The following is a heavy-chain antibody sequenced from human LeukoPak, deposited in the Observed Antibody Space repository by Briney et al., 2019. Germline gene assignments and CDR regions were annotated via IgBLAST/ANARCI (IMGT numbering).Heavy chain of an antibody. V-gene: IGHV3-30*02. CDR2: IRYDGSNK. CDR1: GFTFSSYG. Sequence: GGSLRLSCAASGFTFSSYGMHWVRQAPGKGLEWVAFIRYDGSNKYYADSVKGRFTISRDNAKNSLYLQMNSLRAEDTAVYYCASAGYSYANPIDYWGQGTLVTVSS. CDR3: ASAGYSYANPIDY. J-gene: IGHJ4*02. D-gene: IGHD5-18*01.